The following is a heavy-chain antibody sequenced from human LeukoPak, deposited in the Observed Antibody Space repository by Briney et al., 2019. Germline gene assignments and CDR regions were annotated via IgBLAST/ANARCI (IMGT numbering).Heavy chain of an antibody. CDR1: GYTFTSYY. V-gene: IGHV1-46*01. CDR2: INPSGGST. Sequence: ASVKVSCKASGYTFTSYYMHWVRQAPGQGLEWMGIINPSGGSTSYAQKFQGRVTMTRDTSTSTVYMELSSLRSGDTAVYYCAREGYSYGYVDYWGQGTLVTVSS. CDR3: AREGYSYGYVDY. D-gene: IGHD5-18*01. J-gene: IGHJ4*02.